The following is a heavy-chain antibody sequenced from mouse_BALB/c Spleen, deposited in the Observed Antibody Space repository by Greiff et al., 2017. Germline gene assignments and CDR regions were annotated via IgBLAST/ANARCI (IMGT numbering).Heavy chain of an antibody. V-gene: IGHV3-1*02. CDR1: GYSITSGYS. D-gene: IGHD1-1*01. CDR3: ARGWVWPTTGDWFAY. J-gene: IGHJ3*01. CDR2: IHYSGST. Sequence: EVQLQQSGPDLVKPSQSLSLTCTVTGYSITSGYSWHWIRQFPGNKLEWMGYIHYSGSTNYNPSLKSRISITRDTSKNQFFLQLNSVTTEDTATYYCARGWVWPTTGDWFAYWGQGTLVTVSA.